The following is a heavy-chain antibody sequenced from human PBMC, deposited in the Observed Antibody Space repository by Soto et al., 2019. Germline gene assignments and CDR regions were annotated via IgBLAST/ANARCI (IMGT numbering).Heavy chain of an antibody. CDR1: GFSFSDYW. CDR3: ARERVVVPATLVYYCGLDV. CDR2: VKQDGSER. J-gene: IGHJ6*01. V-gene: IGHV3-7*05. D-gene: IGHD2-15*01. Sequence: EVQLVESGGGLVQPGGSLRLSCAASGFSFSDYWMSWVRQAPGKGLEWVANVKQDGSERYYVDSVKGSFTISRDNAKNSLYLQINSLRAKATAVYYCARERVVVPATLVYYCGLDVGGPGTTVTVS.